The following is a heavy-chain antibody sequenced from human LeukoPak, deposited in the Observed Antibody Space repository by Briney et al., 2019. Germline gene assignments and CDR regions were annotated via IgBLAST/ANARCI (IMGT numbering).Heavy chain of an antibody. V-gene: IGHV3-21*01. CDR3: ARDYGDRENY. Sequence: GGSLRLSCAASGFTFSSYSMTWVRQAPGKGREWVSSISSSSSYIYYADSVKGRFTISRDNAKNSLYLQMNSLRAEDTAVYYCARDYGDRENYWGQGTLVTVSS. CDR2: ISSSSSYI. J-gene: IGHJ4*02. D-gene: IGHD4-17*01. CDR1: GFTFSSYS.